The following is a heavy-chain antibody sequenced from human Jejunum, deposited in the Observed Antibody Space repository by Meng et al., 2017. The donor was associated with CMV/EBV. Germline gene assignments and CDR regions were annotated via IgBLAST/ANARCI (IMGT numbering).Heavy chain of an antibody. CDR1: GYTFTAYY. CDR2: IHPNNGGT. V-gene: IGHV1-2*06. CDR3: ARLGASLSFDY. Sequence: SCKTSGYTFTAYYMNGVRQAPGQGLEWMGRIHPNNGGTDYAQKFQGRIALTRDTSISTAYLELSSLKSDDTAMYYCARLGASLSFDYWGQGTLVTVSS. J-gene: IGHJ4*02.